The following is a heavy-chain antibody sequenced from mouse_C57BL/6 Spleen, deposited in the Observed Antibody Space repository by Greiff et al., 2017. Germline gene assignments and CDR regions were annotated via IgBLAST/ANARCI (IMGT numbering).Heavy chain of an antibody. Sequence: VQLQQSGAELVRPGASVKLSCTASGFNIKDDYMNWVKQRPEQGLEWIGWMDPENGDTEYASKFQGKATITADTSSNTAYLQLSSLTSEDTAVYYCTTMGFAYWGQGTLVTVSA. J-gene: IGHJ3*01. CDR1: GFNIKDDY. CDR3: TTMGFAY. V-gene: IGHV14-4*01. CDR2: MDPENGDT.